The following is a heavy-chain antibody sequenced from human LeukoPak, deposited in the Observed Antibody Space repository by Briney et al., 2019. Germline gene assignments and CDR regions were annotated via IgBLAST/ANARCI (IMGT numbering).Heavy chain of an antibody. Sequence: PGGSLRLSCAASGFTFSSYGMHWVRQAPGKGLEWVAVISYDGSDKYSADSVRGRFTISRDNSKNTLYLQMNSLRAEDTAVYQGYSYGGIDYWGQGTLVTVS. V-gene: IGHV3-30*03. J-gene: IGHJ4*02. CDR3: YSYGGIDY. CDR1: GFTFSSYG. CDR2: ISYDGSDK. D-gene: IGHD5-18*01.